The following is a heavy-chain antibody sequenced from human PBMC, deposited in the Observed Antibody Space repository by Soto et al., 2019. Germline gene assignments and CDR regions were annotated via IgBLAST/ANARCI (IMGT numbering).Heavy chain of an antibody. CDR2: MSGNGGRI. D-gene: IGHD2-8*02. Sequence: GGSLRLSCAGSGFTFSNYAMTWVRQGPGKGLEWVSFMSGNGGRILYADSVQGRFTISRDNSKNTPYLQLNSLRPEDTAVYYCVKDPVSGGTGGAWFDYWGQGTLVTVSS. V-gene: IGHV3-23*01. J-gene: IGHJ4*02. CDR3: VKDPVSGGTGGAWFDY. CDR1: GFTFSNYA.